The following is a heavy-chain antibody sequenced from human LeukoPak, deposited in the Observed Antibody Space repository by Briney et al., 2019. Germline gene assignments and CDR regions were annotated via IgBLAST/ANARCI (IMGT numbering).Heavy chain of an antibody. V-gene: IGHV3-64*01. CDR2: ISSNGGST. J-gene: IGHJ4*02. CDR3: ARGWKGRGYELDY. D-gene: IGHD5-12*01. CDR1: GFTFSSYA. Sequence: GGSLRLSCAASGFTFSSYAMHWVRQAPGKGLEYVSAISSNGGSTYYANSVKGRFTISRDNAKNSLYLQMNSLRAEDTAVYYCARGWKGRGYELDYWGQGTLVTVSS.